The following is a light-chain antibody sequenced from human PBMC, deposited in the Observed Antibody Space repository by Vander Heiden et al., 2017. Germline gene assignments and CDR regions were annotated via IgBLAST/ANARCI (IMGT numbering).Light chain of an antibody. J-gene: IGKJ1*01. CDR2: KAS. CDR3: QQFKSYPVT. CDR1: QGISNY. Sequence: DIHVTQSPSTLSAAVGERVTITCRASQGISNYLAWYQQKPGKAPRLLVYKASSLESGVPLRFSGSGSGTEFTLTISSLQPDDFATYYCQQFKSYPVTFGQGTKVEIK. V-gene: IGKV1-5*03.